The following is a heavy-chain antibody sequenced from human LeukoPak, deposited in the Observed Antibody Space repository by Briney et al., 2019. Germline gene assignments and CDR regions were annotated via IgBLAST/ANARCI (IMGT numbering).Heavy chain of an antibody. CDR2: IKQDGSEK. V-gene: IGHV3-7*01. CDR1: GFTFSNYW. Sequence: PGVSLTLSCAASGFTFSNYWMSWVRQAPGKGLEWVANIKQDGSEKYYVDSVRGRFTISRDNAKNSLYLQMNSLRAEDTAVFSCARDHDWASDYWGPGTLVTVSS. CDR3: ARDHDWASDY. D-gene: IGHD3-9*01. J-gene: IGHJ4*02.